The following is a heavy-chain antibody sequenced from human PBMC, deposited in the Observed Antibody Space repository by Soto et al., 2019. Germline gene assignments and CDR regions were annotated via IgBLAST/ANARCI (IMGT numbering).Heavy chain of an antibody. CDR3: ARGTQTTVTTRLFDC. V-gene: IGHV3-74*01. CDR1: GFTFSSRW. D-gene: IGHD4-17*01. Sequence: PGGSLRLSCAASGFTFSSRWMHWVRQAPGKGLVWVSRINSDGTTITYADSVKGRFTISRDNAKNTLYLQMNSLRAEDTAVYYRARGTQTTVTTRLFDCWGQGTLVTVSS. J-gene: IGHJ4*02. CDR2: INSDGTTI.